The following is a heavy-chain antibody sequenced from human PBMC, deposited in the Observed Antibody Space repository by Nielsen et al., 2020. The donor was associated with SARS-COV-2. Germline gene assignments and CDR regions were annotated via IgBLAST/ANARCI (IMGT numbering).Heavy chain of an antibody. CDR1: GDSISTYY. J-gene: IGHJ3*01. CDR2: IYFSGST. CDR3: ARGKRGVAFDV. V-gene: IGHV4-59*01. Sequence: SETLSLTCSVSGDSISTYYWNWIRQTPGKGLEWIGYIYFSGSTTYNPSLKSRVTISVDTSKSHFSLKLNSVTAADTADYYCARGKRGVAFDVWGQGSMVTVSS. D-gene: IGHD3-10*01.